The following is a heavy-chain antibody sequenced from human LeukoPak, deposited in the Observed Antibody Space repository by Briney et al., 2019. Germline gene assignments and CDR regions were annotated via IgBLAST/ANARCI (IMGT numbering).Heavy chain of an antibody. V-gene: IGHV4-39*01. J-gene: IGHJ4*02. CDR2: IYYSGST. CDR1: GFTFSSYA. D-gene: IGHD4-11*01. CDR3: ARHSYLDYTGSFDY. Sequence: PGGSLRLSCAASGFTFSSYAMSWVRQPPGKGLEWIGSIYYSGSTYYNPSLKSRVTISVDTSKNQFSLKLSSVTAADTAVYYCARHSYLDYTGSFDYWGQGTLVTVSS.